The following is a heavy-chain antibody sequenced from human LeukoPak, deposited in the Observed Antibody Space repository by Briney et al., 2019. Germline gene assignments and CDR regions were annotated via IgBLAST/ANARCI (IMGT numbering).Heavy chain of an antibody. CDR3: ARKGGGYQLPNPYNWFGP. J-gene: IGHJ5*02. D-gene: IGHD2-2*01. V-gene: IGHV4-34*01. CDR2: INHSGTT. Sequence: SDTLSLTCAVCGGSFCGYYWRWIRHPSGKGLEWIGEINHSGTTTYNPSLKSPVYISVDTSKNQFSMKLSSVTAAETGVYYCARKGGGYQLPNPYNWFGPWGQGTLVTVSS. CDR1: GGSFCGYY.